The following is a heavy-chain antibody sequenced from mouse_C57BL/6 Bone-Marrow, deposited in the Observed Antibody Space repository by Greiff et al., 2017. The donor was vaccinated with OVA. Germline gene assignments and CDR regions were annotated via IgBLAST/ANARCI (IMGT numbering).Heavy chain of an antibody. V-gene: IGHV1-42*01. CDR1: GYSFTGYY. CDR3: ARDYYGSSYFDY. D-gene: IGHD1-1*01. CDR2: INPSTGGT. Sequence: EVKLVESGPELVKPGASVKISCKASGYSFTGYYMNWVKQSPEKSLEWIGEINPSTGGTTYNQKFKAKATLTVDKSSSTAYMQLKSLTSEDSAVYYCARDYYGSSYFDYWGQGTTLTVSS. J-gene: IGHJ2*01.